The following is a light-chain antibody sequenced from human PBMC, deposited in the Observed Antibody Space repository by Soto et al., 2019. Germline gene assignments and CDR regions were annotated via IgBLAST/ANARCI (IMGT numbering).Light chain of an antibody. J-gene: IGKJ2*01. CDR1: QDIYNY. V-gene: IGKV1-33*01. CDR2: DAS. Sequence: DIQMTQSPSSLSASVGDRVTITCRASQDIYNYLNWYRQKPGKAPKLLIYDASNSETGLPSRFSGSGSGTHFTFSITNLQPEDIGTYYCQQYDELPYTFGQGTKVDIK. CDR3: QQYDELPYT.